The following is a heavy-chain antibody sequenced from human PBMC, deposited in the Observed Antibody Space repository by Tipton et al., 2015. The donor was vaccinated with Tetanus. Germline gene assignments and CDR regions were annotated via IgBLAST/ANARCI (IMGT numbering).Heavy chain of an antibody. Sequence: QSGPEVKRPGASVRVSCKASGYTFTGNYIHWVRRAPGQGLEWMGWINPNRGGTFYAQKFHGSVTMTSDTSSSTVYMELSRLRSDDTAVYYCARKDRFLFSPFGPWGQGSLVTVSS. CDR3: ARKDRFLFSPFGP. CDR2: INPNRGGT. D-gene: IGHD3-3*01. V-gene: IGHV1-2*02. J-gene: IGHJ5*02. CDR1: GYTFTGNY.